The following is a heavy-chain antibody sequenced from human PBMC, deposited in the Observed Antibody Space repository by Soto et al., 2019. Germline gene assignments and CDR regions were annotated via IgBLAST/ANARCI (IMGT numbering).Heavy chain of an antibody. J-gene: IGHJ1*01. CDR3: ARVGSRDAYNYVLDQ. CDR2: FISASGSV. D-gene: IGHD5-18*01. Sequence: QVQVVQSGAEVKKPGSSVKISCKASGRIFSSFPTSWVRQVPGQGLEWMGGFISASGSVTYAPKFQGRVTMTAVNSAGIGYMELTSLPSEDTVIYYCARVGSRDAYNYVLDQWGPGTMVTVS. CDR1: GRIFSSFP. V-gene: IGHV1-69*06.